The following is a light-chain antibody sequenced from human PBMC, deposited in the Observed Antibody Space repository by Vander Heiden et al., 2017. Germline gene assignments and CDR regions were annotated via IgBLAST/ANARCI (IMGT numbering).Light chain of an antibody. J-gene: IGKJ1*01. CDR1: QSINTY. CDR3: QHENSLTWT. CDR2: KAS. V-gene: IGKV1-5*03. Sequence: DIQMTQPPSTLSASVGDRVTITCRASQSINTYLAWYQQKPGKAPNLLIYKASILESGVPSRFSGSGSGTEFTLTISSLQPDDFATYYCQHENSLTWTFGQGTKVEIK.